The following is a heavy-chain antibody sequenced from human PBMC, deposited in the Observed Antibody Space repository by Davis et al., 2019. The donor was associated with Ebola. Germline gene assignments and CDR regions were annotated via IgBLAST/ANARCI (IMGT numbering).Heavy chain of an antibody. J-gene: IGHJ4*02. V-gene: IGHV3-7*03. Sequence: PGGSLRLSCAASGFTFSSYWMSWVRQAPGKGLEWVANIKQDGSEKYYVDSVKGRFTISRDNAKNSLYLQMNSLRAADTAVYYCARERLDVVQGITNYYFDYWGQGTLVTVSS. CDR2: IKQDGSEK. CDR1: GFTFSSYW. CDR3: ARERLDVVQGITNYYFDY. D-gene: IGHD2-15*01.